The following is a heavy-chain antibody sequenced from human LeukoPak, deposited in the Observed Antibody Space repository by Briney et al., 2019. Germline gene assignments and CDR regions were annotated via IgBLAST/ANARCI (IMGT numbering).Heavy chain of an antibody. CDR3: VGTNYYDSSGFDY. J-gene: IGHJ4*02. Sequence: SETLSLTCTVSGGSISSGGYYWSWIRQHPGKGLEWIGYIYYSGSTYYNPSLKSRVTISVDTSKNQFSLKLSSVTAADTAVHYCVGTNYYDSSGFDYWGQGTLVTVSS. CDR2: IYYSGST. V-gene: IGHV4-31*03. CDR1: GGSISSGGYY. D-gene: IGHD3-22*01.